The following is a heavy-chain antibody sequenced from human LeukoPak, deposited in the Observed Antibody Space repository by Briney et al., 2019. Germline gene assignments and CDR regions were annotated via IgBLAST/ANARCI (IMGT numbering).Heavy chain of an antibody. CDR2: IYYSGST. J-gene: IGHJ4*02. CDR3: ARVGANYYDSSGYYPRGGFDY. Sequence: PSETLSLTCTVSGGSISSYYWSWIRQPPGKGLEWIGYIYYSGSTNYNPSLKSRVTISVDTSKNQFSLKLSSVTAADTAVYYCARVGANYYDSSGYYPRGGFDYWGQGTLVTVSS. D-gene: IGHD3-22*01. CDR1: GGSISSYY. V-gene: IGHV4-59*12.